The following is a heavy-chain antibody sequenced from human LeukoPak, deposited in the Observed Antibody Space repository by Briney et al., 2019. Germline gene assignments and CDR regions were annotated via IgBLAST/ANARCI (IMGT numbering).Heavy chain of an antibody. CDR2: ISAYDGGT. CDR1: GYSFNEFG. V-gene: IGHV1-18*01. D-gene: IGHD1-1*01. J-gene: IGHJ3*01. CDR3: ARLARYHLLEASDF. Sequence: ASVKVSCKASGYSFNEFGISWVRQAPGQGLERMGWISAYDGGTRYAQKFQGRLTLTIETSTTTAYMELRSLTPDDTAVYYCARLARYHLLEASDFWGQGTMVTVSS.